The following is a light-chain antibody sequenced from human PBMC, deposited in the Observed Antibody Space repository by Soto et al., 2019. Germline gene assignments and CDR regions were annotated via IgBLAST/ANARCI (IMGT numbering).Light chain of an antibody. J-gene: IGKJ1*01. CDR1: QSIGDW. CDR2: KAS. Sequence: DIQMTQSPSTLSASVGDRVSITCRASQSIGDWLAWYQQKQGKAPKLLIYKASNLQSGVPSRFSGSGSGTAFTLTISSLQPDDFAIYYCQHYYSYSPTWTFGQGTKVYIK. V-gene: IGKV1-5*03. CDR3: QHYYSYSPTWT.